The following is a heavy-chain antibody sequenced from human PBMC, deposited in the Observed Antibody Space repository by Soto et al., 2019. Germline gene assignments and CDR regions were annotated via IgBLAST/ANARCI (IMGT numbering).Heavy chain of an antibody. CDR2: IYYSGST. CDR3: ARDGYSRYAFDI. D-gene: IGHD4-4*01. CDR1: GGSISSYY. J-gene: IGHJ3*02. Sequence: QVQLQESGPGLVKPSETLSLTCTVSGGSISSYYWSWILQPPGKGLEWIGYIYYSGSTNYNPSLKSRVTISVDTSKNQFSLKLISVTAANTEVYYCARDGYSRYAFDIWGKGKMGTVSS. V-gene: IGHV4-59*12.